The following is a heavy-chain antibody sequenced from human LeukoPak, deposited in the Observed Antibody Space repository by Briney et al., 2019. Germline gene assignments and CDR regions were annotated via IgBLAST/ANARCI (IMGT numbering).Heavy chain of an antibody. CDR3: ARELVGEKRGNHSFDY. V-gene: IGHV3-33*01. J-gene: IGHJ4*02. CDR1: GFTFSSYG. CDR2: IWYDGSNK. D-gene: IGHD2-8*02. Sequence: PGRSLRLSCAASGFTFSSYGMHWVRQAPGKGLEWVAVIWYDGSNKYYADSVKGRFTISRDNSKNTLYLQMNSLRAEDTAVYYCARELVGEKRGNHSFDYWGQGTLVTVSS.